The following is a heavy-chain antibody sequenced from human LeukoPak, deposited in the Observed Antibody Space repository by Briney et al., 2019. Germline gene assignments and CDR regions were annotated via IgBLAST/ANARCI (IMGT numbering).Heavy chain of an antibody. D-gene: IGHD5-24*01. CDR3: ARRGGDGYNPGAFDI. CDR1: GYSFTSYW. Sequence: GESLKISCKGSGYSFTSYWIGWVRQMPGKGLEWMGIIYPGDSDTRYSPSFQGQVTISADESISTAYLQWSSLKASDTAMYYCARRGGDGYNPGAFDIWGQGTMVTVSS. CDR2: IYPGDSDT. J-gene: IGHJ3*02. V-gene: IGHV5-51*01.